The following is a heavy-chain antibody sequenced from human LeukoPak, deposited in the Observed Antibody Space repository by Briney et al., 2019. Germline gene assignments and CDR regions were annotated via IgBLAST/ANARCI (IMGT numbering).Heavy chain of an antibody. Sequence: GGTLRLSCAASGFTFSKYGMNWVRQAPGKGVEWVSYISSSGSTIYYADSVKGRFTISRDNAKNSLYLQMNSLRAEDTAVYYCARIPAGGGFDPWGQGTLVTVSS. CDR3: ARIPAGGGFDP. D-gene: IGHD3-10*01. CDR2: ISSSGSTI. J-gene: IGHJ5*02. V-gene: IGHV3-48*03. CDR1: GFTFSKYG.